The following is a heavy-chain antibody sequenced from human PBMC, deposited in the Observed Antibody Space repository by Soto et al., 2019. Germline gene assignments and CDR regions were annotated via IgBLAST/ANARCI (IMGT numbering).Heavy chain of an antibody. J-gene: IGHJ4*02. V-gene: IGHV3-23*01. D-gene: IGHD2-2*01. CDR1: GFTFSSYA. Sequence: HPGGSLRLSCAASGFTFSSYATSWVRQAPGKGLEWVSAISGSGGSTYYADSVKGRFTISRDNSKNTLYLQMNSLKTEDTAVYYCTTDDKRWPPVVWGQGTLVTVSS. CDR3: TTDDKRWPPVV. CDR2: ISGSGGST.